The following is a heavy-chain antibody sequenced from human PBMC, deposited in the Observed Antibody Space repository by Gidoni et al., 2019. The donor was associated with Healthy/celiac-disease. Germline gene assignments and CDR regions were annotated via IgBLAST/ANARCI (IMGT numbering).Heavy chain of an antibody. CDR2: IYTSGST. CDR1: GGSISSYY. CDR3: ARDLFPERGYYITAFDI. D-gene: IGHD3-3*01. V-gene: IGHV4-4*07. J-gene: IGHJ3*02. Sequence: QVQLQESGPGLVKPSETLSLTCTVSGGSISSYYWSWIRQPAGKGLEWIGRIYTSGSTNYNPSLKSRVTMSVDTSKNQFSLKLSSVTAADTAVYYCARDLFPERGYYITAFDIWGQGTMVTVSS.